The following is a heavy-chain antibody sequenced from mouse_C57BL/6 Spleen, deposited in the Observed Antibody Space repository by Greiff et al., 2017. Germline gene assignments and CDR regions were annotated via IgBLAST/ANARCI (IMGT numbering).Heavy chain of an antibody. Sequence: QVQLKESGAELVKPGASVKMSCKASGYTFTSYWITWVKQRPGQGLEWIGDIYPGSGSTNYNEKFKSKATLTVDTSSSTAYMQLSSLTSEDSAVYYCARSPVLLRGYFDYWGQGTTLTVSS. CDR3: ARSPVLLRGYFDY. CDR1: GYTFTSYW. V-gene: IGHV1-55*01. D-gene: IGHD1-1*01. CDR2: IYPGSGST. J-gene: IGHJ2*01.